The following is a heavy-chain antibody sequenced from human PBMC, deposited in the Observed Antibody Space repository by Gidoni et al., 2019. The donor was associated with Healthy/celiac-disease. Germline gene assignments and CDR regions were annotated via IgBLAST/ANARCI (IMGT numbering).Heavy chain of an antibody. CDR3: ASYYYDSSGYYLDY. Sequence: QLQLQESGPGLVKPSETLSLTCTVSGGSISSSSYYWGWIRQPQGKGLEWIGSIYYSGSTYYNPSLKSRVTISVDTSKNQFSLKLSSVTAADTAVYYCASYYYDSSGYYLDYWGQGTLVTVSS. CDR1: GGSISSSSYY. D-gene: IGHD3-22*01. V-gene: IGHV4-39*01. CDR2: IYYSGST. J-gene: IGHJ4*02.